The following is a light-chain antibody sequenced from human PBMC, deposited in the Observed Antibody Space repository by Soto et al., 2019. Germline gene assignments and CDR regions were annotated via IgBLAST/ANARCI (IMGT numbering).Light chain of an antibody. Sequence: EIMITQSPATLSVSPGERETLSCRASQSVNSKVAWYQQKPGQAPRLLIYGASTRATGIPARFSGSGSGTEFTLTISSLQSEDFAVYYCQQYNYWPPITFGQGTRLEIK. V-gene: IGKV3-15*01. CDR3: QQYNYWPPIT. CDR1: QSVNSK. J-gene: IGKJ5*01. CDR2: GAS.